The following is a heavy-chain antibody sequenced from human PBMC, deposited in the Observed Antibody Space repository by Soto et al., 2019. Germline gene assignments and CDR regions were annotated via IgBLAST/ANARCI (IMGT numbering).Heavy chain of an antibody. CDR3: AKVEGYDFWSGEKRNDYYYGMDV. V-gene: IGHV3-23*01. J-gene: IGHJ6*02. CDR2: ISGSGGST. CDR1: GFTFSSYA. D-gene: IGHD3-3*01. Sequence: GGSLRLSCAASGFTFSSYAMSWVRQAPGKGLEWVSAISGSGGSTYYADSVKGRFTISRDNSKNTLYLQMNSLRAEDTAVYYCAKVEGYDFWSGEKRNDYYYGMDVWGQGTTVTVSS.